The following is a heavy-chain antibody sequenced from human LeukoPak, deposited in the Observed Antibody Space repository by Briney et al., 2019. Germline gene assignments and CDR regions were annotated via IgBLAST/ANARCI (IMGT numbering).Heavy chain of an antibody. J-gene: IGHJ5*02. CDR3: ARENWYCSGGSCYSGWFDP. D-gene: IGHD2-15*01. CDR1: GFTLSRYW. CDR2: INSDESSR. Sequence: PGGSLRLSCAAPGFTLSRYWVHWVRHTPRKGLVSVARINSDESSRSYAVCVKGRFTISRVNAKNTVYLPMSSLRAEDTAVYYCARENWYCSGGSCYSGWFDPWGQGTLVTVSS. V-gene: IGHV3-74*01.